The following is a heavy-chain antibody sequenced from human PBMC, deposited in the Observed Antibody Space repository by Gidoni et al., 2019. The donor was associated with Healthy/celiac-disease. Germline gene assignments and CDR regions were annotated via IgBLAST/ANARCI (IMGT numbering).Heavy chain of an antibody. CDR3: ARDTYYDILTGYYRPFDY. V-gene: IGHV3-48*02. J-gene: IGHJ4*02. CDR2: ISSSSSTI. Sequence: EVQLVESGGGLVQPGGSLRLSCAASGFTFSSYSLNWVRQAPGKGLEGVSYISSSSSTIYYADSVKGRFTISRDNAKNSLYLQMNSLRDEDTAVYYCARDTYYDILTGYYRPFDYWGQGTLVTVSS. CDR1: GFTFSSYS. D-gene: IGHD3-9*01.